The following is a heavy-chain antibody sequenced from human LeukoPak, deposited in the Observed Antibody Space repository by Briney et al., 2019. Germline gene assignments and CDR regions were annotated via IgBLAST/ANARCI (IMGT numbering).Heavy chain of an antibody. CDR1: GGTFSSYA. D-gene: IGHD4-17*01. V-gene: IGHV1-69*05. J-gene: IGHJ5*02. Sequence: ASVKVSCKASGGTFSSYAISWVRQAPGQGLEWMGRIIPIFGTANYAQKFQGGVTITTDESTSTAYMELSSLRSEDTAVYYCARDLAEHYGDNWFDPWGQGTLVTVSS. CDR2: IIPIFGTA. CDR3: ARDLAEHYGDNWFDP.